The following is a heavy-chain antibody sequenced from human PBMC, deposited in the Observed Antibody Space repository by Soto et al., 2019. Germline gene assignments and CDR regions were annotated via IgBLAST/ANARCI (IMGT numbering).Heavy chain of an antibody. J-gene: IGHJ4*02. D-gene: IGHD3-16*02. CDR2: ISGSGGST. CDR1: GFTFSSYA. V-gene: IGHV3-23*01. CDR3: AKFGEAITFGGVIVIPYFDY. Sequence: EVQLLESGGGLVQPGGSLRLSCAASGFTFSSYAMSWVRQAPGKGLEWVSAISGSGGSTYYADSVKGRFTISRDNSKNTLYLQMNSLRAEDTAVYYCAKFGEAITFGGVIVIPYFDYWGQGTLVTVSS.